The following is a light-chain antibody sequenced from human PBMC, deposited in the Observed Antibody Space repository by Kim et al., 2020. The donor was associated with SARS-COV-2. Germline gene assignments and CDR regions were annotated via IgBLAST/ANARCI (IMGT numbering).Light chain of an antibody. CDR2: EDN. J-gene: IGLJ2*01. V-gene: IGLV6-57*03. CDR3: QSYDSSNQGVV. CDR1: SGRHASHQ. Sequence: VTIPRPRSSGRHASHQGQGEPARPGKAPTTVIYEDNQRPSGVPDRFSGSIDSSSNSASLTISGLKTEDEADYYCQSYDSSNQGVVFGGGTQLTVL.